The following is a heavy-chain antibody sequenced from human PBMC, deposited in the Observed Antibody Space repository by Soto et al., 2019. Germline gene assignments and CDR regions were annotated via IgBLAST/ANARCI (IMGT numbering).Heavy chain of an antibody. CDR2: INVGNGNT. J-gene: IGHJ4*02. CDR1: GYTFISYS. V-gene: IGHV1-3*01. D-gene: IGHD6-13*01. CDR3: ARDSPDSSWSW. Sequence: ASVKVSCKASGYTFISYSMHWVRQAPGQRLEWMGWINVGNGNTKYSEKFQGRVTITADESTSTAYMELSSLRSEDTAVYYCARDSPDSSWSWWGQGTLVTVSS.